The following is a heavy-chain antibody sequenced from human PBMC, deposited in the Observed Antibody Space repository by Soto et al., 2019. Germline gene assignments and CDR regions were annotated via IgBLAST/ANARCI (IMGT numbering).Heavy chain of an antibody. D-gene: IGHD3-22*01. Sequence: GASVKVSCKASGYTFTSYGISWVRQAPGQGLEWMGWISAYNGNTNYAQKLQGRVTMTTDTSTSTAYMELRSLRSDDTAVYYCARSDYYDSSGLGVFDYWGQGTLVTVSS. CDR1: GYTFTSYG. V-gene: IGHV1-18*01. J-gene: IGHJ4*02. CDR3: ARSDYYDSSGLGVFDY. CDR2: ISAYNGNT.